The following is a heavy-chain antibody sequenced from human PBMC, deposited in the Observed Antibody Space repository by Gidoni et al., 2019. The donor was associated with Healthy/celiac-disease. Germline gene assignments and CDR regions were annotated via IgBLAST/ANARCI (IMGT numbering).Heavy chain of an antibody. CDR1: GYTLTELS. CDR3: ATDAKEWVRGVIQIPWNY. V-gene: IGHV1-24*01. CDR2: FDPEDGET. J-gene: IGHJ4*02. D-gene: IGHD3-10*01. Sequence: QVQLVQSGAEVKKPGASVKVSCKVSGYTLTELSMHWVRQAPGKGHEWMGGFDPEDGETIYAQKFQGRVTMTEDTSTDTAYMELSSLRSEDTAVYYCATDAKEWVRGVIQIPWNYWGQGTLVTVSS.